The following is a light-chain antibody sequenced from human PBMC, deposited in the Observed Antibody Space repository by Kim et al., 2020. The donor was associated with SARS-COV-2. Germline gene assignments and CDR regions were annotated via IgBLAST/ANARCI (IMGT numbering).Light chain of an antibody. CDR2: GKN. CDR1: SLRSYY. J-gene: IGLJ3*02. CDR3: NSRDSSGTHLV. Sequence: SSELTQDPAVSVALGQTVRITCQGDSLRSYYASWYQQKPGQAPVLVIYGKNNRPSGIPDRFSGSNSGHTASLTITGAQAEDEADYYCNSRDSSGTHLVFG. V-gene: IGLV3-19*01.